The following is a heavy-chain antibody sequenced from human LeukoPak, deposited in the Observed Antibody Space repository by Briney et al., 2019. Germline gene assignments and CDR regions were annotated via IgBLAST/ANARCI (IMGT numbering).Heavy chain of an antibody. CDR3: ARGYDFWSGYLGGYFDY. V-gene: IGHV4-31*03. Sequence: SETLSLTCTVSGGSNSSGNYYWSWIRQHPGKGLEWIGYIYYSGSTYYNPSLKSRVTISVDTSKNQFSLKLSSVTAADTAVYYCARGYDFWSGYLGGYFDYWGQGTLVTVSS. CDR2: IYYSGST. CDR1: GGSNSSGNYY. J-gene: IGHJ4*02. D-gene: IGHD3-3*01.